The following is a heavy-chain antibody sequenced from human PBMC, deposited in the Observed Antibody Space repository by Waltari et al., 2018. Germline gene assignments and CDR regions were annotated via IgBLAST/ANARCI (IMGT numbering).Heavy chain of an antibody. J-gene: IGHJ3*02. CDR3: AGGLVGAFDI. CDR1: GFTFDDYA. D-gene: IGHD3-10*01. V-gene: IGHV3-9*01. CDR2: ISVNCGSI. Sequence: EVQLVESGGGLVQPGRSLRLSCAASGFTFDDYAMHWVRKAQGKGLELVSGISVNCGSIGYADSVKCRFTISRDNAKNSLYLQMNSLRAEDTALYYCAGGLVGAFDIWGQGTMVTVSS.